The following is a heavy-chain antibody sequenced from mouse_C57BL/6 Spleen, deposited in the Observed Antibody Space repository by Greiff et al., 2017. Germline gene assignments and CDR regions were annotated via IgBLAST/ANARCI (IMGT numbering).Heavy chain of an antibody. CDR2: ISGGGGNT. D-gene: IGHD2-1*01. J-gene: IGHJ4*01. CDR3: ARHHYGNVYAVDY. V-gene: IGHV5-9*04. CDR1: GFTFSSYT. Sequence: EVQGVESGGGLVKPGGSLKLSCAASGFTFSSYTMSWVRQTPEKRLEWVATISGGGGNTYYPDSVKGRFTISRDNAKNTLYLQKSSLRAEDTAVYYCARHHYGNVYAVDYWGQGTSVTVSA.